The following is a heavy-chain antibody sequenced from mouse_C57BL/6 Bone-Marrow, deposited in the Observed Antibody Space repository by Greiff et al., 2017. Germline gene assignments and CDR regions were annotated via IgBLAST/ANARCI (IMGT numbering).Heavy chain of an antibody. D-gene: IGHD1-1*01. CDR3: ARRGTTVVAGGY. CDR1: GYTFTSYW. V-gene: IGHV1-64*01. Sequence: VQLQQPGAELVKPGASVKLSCKASGYTFTSYWMHWVKQRPGQGLEWIGMIHPNSGSTNYNEKFKSKATLTVDKSSSTAYMQLSSLTSEDSAVYYCARRGTTVVAGGYWGQGTTLTVSS. J-gene: IGHJ2*01. CDR2: IHPNSGST.